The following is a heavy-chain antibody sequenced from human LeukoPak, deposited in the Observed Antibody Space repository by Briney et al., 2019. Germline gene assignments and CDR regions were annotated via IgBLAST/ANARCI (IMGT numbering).Heavy chain of an antibody. V-gene: IGHV3-7*01. Sequence: ETLSLTCAVYGGSFSGYYWSWFRQAPGKGLEWVANIKEDGSEKYYVDSVKGRFTISRDNAKNSVYLQMNSLRAEDTAVYYCARSAAAGRIVATFAYWGQGTLVTVSS. CDR1: GGSFSGYY. D-gene: IGHD5-12*01. J-gene: IGHJ4*02. CDR2: IKEDGSEK. CDR3: ARSAAAGRIVATFAY.